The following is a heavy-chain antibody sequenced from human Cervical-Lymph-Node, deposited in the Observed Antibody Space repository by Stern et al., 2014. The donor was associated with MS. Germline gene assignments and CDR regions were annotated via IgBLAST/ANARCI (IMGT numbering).Heavy chain of an antibody. J-gene: IGHJ4*02. CDR1: GGSIRSDGYY. CDR3: AREWDRAADY. D-gene: IGHD1-26*01. Sequence: QLQLQESGPGLVKPSPTLSLTCTVSGGSIRSDGYYWSWIRQHPGKGLEWIGYIYHSGSTYYTPSLKSRLTISVDTSKNQFSLKLSSVTAADTAVYYCAREWDRAADYWGQGSLVTVSS. CDR2: IYHSGST. V-gene: IGHV4-31*03.